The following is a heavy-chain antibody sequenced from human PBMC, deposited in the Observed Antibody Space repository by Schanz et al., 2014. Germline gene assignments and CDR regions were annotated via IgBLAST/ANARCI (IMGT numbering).Heavy chain of an antibody. V-gene: IGHV1-18*01. CDR3: ARGRTFDY. CDR2: ISPNSGGT. J-gene: IGHJ4*02. CDR1: GYTFTSYG. Sequence: QVQLVQSGAEVKKPGASVKVSCKASGYTFTSYGISWVRQAPGQGLEWMGWISPNSGGTNYAQKFQGRVTMTRDTSISTAYMELSSLRSEDTAVYYCARGRTFDYWGQGTLVTVSS.